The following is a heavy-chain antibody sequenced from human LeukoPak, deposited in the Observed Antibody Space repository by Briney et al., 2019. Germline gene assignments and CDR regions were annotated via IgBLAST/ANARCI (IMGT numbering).Heavy chain of an antibody. V-gene: IGHV1-69*04. D-gene: IGHD2-2*01. Sequence: SVKVSCKASGGTFSSYAISWVRQAPGQGLEWMGRIIPILGIANYAQKFQGRVTITADKSTSTAYMELSSLRSEDTAVYYCARMSGIVVVPAANASWGQGTLVTVSS. J-gene: IGHJ5*02. CDR2: IIPILGIA. CDR3: ARMSGIVVVPAANAS. CDR1: GGTFSSYA.